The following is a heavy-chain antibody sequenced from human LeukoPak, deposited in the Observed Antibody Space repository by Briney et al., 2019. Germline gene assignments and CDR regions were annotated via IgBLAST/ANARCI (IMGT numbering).Heavy chain of an antibody. Sequence: PSQTLSLTCTVSGDSISSGAYYWSWVRQLPEKGLDWIGYIGYTGDTYYNPSLRSRTTISKDTSKTQFSLRLDSLTAADTAVYYCARVAAATTNPRFDFWGQGTLVTVSS. CDR2: IGYTGDT. CDR3: ARVAAATTNPRFDF. D-gene: IGHD1-1*01. J-gene: IGHJ4*02. CDR1: GDSISSGAYY. V-gene: IGHV4-31*03.